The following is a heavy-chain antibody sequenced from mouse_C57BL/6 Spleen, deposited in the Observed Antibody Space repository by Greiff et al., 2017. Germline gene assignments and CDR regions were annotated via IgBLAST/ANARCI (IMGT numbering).Heavy chain of an antibody. CDR3: ARGYGNYVGFAD. D-gene: IGHD2-1*01. J-gene: IGHJ3*01. V-gene: IGHV1-55*01. CDR1: GYTFTSYW. Sequence: VQLQQSGAELVKPGASVKLSCTASGYTFTSYWITWVKQRPGQGLEWIGDIYPGSGSTNYNEKFKSKATLTVDTSSSTAYMQLSSLTSEDSAVYYCARGYGNYVGFADWGQGTLVTVSA. CDR2: IYPGSGST.